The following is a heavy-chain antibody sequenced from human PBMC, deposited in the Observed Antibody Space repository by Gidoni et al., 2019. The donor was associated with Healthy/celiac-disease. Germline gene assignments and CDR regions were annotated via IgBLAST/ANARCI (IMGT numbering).Heavy chain of an antibody. CDR3: ARDLATMVHGVIAFDY. Sequence: QVQLVESGGGVVQPGRSLRLSCAASGCTFSSYGMHGVRPAPGKGLEWVAVIWYDGSNKYYADSVKGRFTISRDNSKNTLYLQMNSLRAEDTAVYYCARDLATMVHGVIAFDYWGQGTLVTVSS. CDR1: GCTFSSYG. D-gene: IGHD3-10*01. V-gene: IGHV3-33*01. CDR2: IWYDGSNK. J-gene: IGHJ4*02.